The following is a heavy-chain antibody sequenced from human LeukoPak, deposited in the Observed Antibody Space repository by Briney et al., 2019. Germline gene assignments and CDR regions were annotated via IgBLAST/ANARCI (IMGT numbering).Heavy chain of an antibody. CDR2: IYYSGST. D-gene: IGHD5-24*01. Sequence: SETLSLTCTVSGGSISSSGYYWGWIRQPPGKGLEWIASIYYSGSTYYNPSLKSRVTISVDTSKNQLSLRLSSLTAADTAVYYCARHATEMATIDYYYYMDVWGKGTTVTVSS. CDR3: ARHATEMATIDYYYYMDV. J-gene: IGHJ6*03. CDR1: GGSISSSGYY. V-gene: IGHV4-39*01.